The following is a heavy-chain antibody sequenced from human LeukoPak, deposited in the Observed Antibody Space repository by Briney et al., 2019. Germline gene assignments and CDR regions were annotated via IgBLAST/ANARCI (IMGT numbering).Heavy chain of an antibody. CDR1: GGSITSYY. CDR2: FYTSEST. Sequence: SETLSLTCTVSGGSITSYYWSWIRQPAGKGLEWIGCFYTSESTYYNPSLRSRVTMSVDTSKNQFSLRLTSVTAADTAVYYCASSYSTSGGSYFDYWGQGTLVTVSS. J-gene: IGHJ4*02. D-gene: IGHD6-13*01. V-gene: IGHV4-4*07. CDR3: ASSYSTSGGSYFDY.